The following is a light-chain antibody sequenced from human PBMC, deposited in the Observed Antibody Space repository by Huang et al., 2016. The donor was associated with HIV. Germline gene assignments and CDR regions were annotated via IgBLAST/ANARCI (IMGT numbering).Light chain of an antibody. J-gene: IGKJ1*01. V-gene: IGKV2-30*01. CDR2: LIS. CDR3: MQGTHWPGT. Sequence: DVVMTQFPLSLPVTLGQPASIFCKSSQSLVSHDGYIYLNWFQQRPGQSPRSLIYLISKRDSGVPDRFSGSGAGTLFALRINRVEAEDVAIYYCMQGTHWPGTFGQGTNLEI. CDR1: QSLVSHDGYIY.